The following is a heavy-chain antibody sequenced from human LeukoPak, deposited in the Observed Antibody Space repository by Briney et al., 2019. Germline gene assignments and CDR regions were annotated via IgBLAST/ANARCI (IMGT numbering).Heavy chain of an antibody. CDR1: GFTFSNYG. J-gene: IGHJ5*02. D-gene: IGHD3-16*01. CDR2: ISGSGGST. V-gene: IGHV3-23*01. Sequence: GGSLRLSCAASGFTFSNYGMHWVRQAPGKGLEWVSAISGSGGSTYYADSVKGRFTISRDNSKNTLYLQMNSLRAEDTAVYYCAKDPNSDWFDPWGQGTLVTVSS. CDR3: AKDPNSDWFDP.